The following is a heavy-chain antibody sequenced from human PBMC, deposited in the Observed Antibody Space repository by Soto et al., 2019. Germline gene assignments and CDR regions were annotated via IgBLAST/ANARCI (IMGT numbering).Heavy chain of an antibody. J-gene: IGHJ4*02. CDR3: ARQSYSSYYFDY. V-gene: IGHV3-64*01. D-gene: IGHD6-13*01. Sequence: GGSLRLSCAASGFTFSNYAMHWVRQAPGKGLEYVSAISSNGGSTYYAKSVKSRFTISRDNSKNTQYLQMSSLRAEDMAVYYCARQSYSSYYFDYWGQGT. CDR2: ISSNGGST. CDR1: GFTFSNYA.